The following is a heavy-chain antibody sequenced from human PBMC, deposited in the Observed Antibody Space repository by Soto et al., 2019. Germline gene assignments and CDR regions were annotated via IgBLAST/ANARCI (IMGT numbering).Heavy chain of an antibody. D-gene: IGHD5-12*01. CDR2: IWYDGSNK. J-gene: IGHJ6*02. CDR3: ARDATAMDIVTNSPPYYYYGMDV. V-gene: IGHV3-33*01. CDR1: GFTFSSYG. Sequence: GGSLRLSCAASGFTFSSYGMHWVRQAPGKGLEWVAVIWYDGSNKYYADSVKGRFTISRDNSKNTLYLQMNSLRAEDTAVYYCARDATAMDIVTNSPPYYYYGMDVWGQGTKVTVYS.